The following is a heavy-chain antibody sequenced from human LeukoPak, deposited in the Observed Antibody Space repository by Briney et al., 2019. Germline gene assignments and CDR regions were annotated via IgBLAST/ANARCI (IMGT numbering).Heavy chain of an antibody. Sequence: ASVKVSCKASGYTFTGYYMHWVRQAPGQGLEWMGWINPNSGGTNYAQNFQGRVTMTRDTSLSTAFLELSRLRSDDTAVYYCANSFLTGDYNFDYWGQGTLVTVSS. CDR3: ANSFLTGDYNFDY. CDR1: GYTFTGYY. J-gene: IGHJ4*02. V-gene: IGHV1-2*02. D-gene: IGHD3-9*01. CDR2: INPNSGGT.